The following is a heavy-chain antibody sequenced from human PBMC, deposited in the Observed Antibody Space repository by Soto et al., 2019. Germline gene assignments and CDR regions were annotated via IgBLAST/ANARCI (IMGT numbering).Heavy chain of an antibody. V-gene: IGHV4-34*01. J-gene: IGHJ4*02. Sequence: SETLSLTCAVYGGSFSGYYWSWIRQPPGKGLEWIGEINHSGSTNYNPSLKSRVTISVDTSKNQFSLKLSSVTAADTAVYYCARGKRYSSGWYILPFDYWGQGTLVTVSS. D-gene: IGHD6-19*01. CDR1: GGSFSGYY. CDR2: INHSGST. CDR3: ARGKRYSSGWYILPFDY.